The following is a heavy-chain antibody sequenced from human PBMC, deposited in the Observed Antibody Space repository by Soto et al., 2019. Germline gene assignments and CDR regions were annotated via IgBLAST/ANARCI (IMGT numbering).Heavy chain of an antibody. CDR2: IRTKPNSYAT. CDR1: GFTFSNAW. Sequence: GGSLRLSCAASGFTFSNAWMSWVRQASGKGLEWVARIRTKPNSYATEYAASVKGRFTISRDDSKNTAYLQMNSLKTDDTAVYYCTRSDSSFDYWGQGALVTVSS. CDR3: TRSDSSFDY. D-gene: IGHD3-22*01. V-gene: IGHV3-73*01. J-gene: IGHJ4*02.